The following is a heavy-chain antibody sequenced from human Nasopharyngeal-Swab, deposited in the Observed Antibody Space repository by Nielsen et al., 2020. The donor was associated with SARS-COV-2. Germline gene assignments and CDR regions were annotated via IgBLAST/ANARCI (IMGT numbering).Heavy chain of an antibody. J-gene: IGHJ6*03. V-gene: IGHV4-59*01. D-gene: IGHD3-3*01. CDR3: ARVGGLWSAGFYYYYMDV. Sequence: WIRQPPGKGLEWIGYIYYSGSTNYNPSLKSRVTISVDTSKNQFSLKLGSVTAADTAVYYCARVGGLWSAGFYYYYMDVWGKGTTVTVSS. CDR2: IYYSGST.